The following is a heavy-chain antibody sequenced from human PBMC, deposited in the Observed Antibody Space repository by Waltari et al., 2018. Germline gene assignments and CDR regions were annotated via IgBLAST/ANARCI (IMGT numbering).Heavy chain of an antibody. Sequence: QLQLQESGPGLVKPSETLSLTCTVSGGSISSSSYYWGWIRQPPGKGLEWIGSIYYSGSTYYNPSLKIRVTISVDTSKNQFSLKLSSVTAADTAVYYCARSTVTTVDWFDPWGQGTLVTLSS. CDR3: ARSTVTTVDWFDP. V-gene: IGHV4-39*07. CDR1: GGSISSSSYY. J-gene: IGHJ5*02. CDR2: IYYSGST. D-gene: IGHD4-17*01.